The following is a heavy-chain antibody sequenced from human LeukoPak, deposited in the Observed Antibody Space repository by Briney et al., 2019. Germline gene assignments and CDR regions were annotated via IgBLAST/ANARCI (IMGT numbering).Heavy chain of an antibody. CDR1: GFTVSRNY. J-gene: IGHJ4*02. D-gene: IGHD6-13*01. V-gene: IGHV3-53*01. CDR3: ARDPQSSQQLVSY. Sequence: PGGSLRLSCAASGFTVSRNYMTRVRQAPGKGLEWVSVIYSDGSTYYADPVKGRFTISRDNSKNTLFLQMNSLRAEDTAVYYCARDPQSSQQLVSYWGQGTLVTVSS. CDR2: IYSDGST.